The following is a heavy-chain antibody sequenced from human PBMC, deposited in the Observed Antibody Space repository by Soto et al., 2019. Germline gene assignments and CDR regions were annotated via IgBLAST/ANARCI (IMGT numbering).Heavy chain of an antibody. CDR2: LSGSGAST. CDR3: AKDTPGDKIQADNGMGV. V-gene: IGHV3-23*01. D-gene: IGHD2-21*01. Sequence: GGSLRLSCAASGFTFCNYVMSWVSQAPGTGLEWVSLLSGSGASTYYADSVKGRFTISRDNSKNTLYLQMSSLRAEDPAIYYCAKDTPGDKIQADNGMGVWGRGTTVTVSS. CDR1: GFTFCNYV. J-gene: IGHJ6*02.